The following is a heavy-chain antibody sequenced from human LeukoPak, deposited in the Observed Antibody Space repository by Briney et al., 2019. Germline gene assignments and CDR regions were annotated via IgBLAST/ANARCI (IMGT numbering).Heavy chain of an antibody. Sequence: SQTLSLTCTVSGGSISSGDYYWSWIRQHPGKGLEWIGYIYYSGSTYYNPSLKSRVTISVDTSKNQFPLKLSSVTAADTAVYYCARDVHDYMDVWGKGTTVTVSS. CDR2: IYYSGST. CDR3: ARDVHDYMDV. CDR1: GGSISSGDYY. J-gene: IGHJ6*03. V-gene: IGHV4-30-4*08.